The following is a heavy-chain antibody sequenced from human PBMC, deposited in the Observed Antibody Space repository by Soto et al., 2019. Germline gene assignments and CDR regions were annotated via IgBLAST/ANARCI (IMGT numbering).Heavy chain of an antibody. V-gene: IGHV1-18*01. J-gene: IGHJ6*02. Sequence: QVQLVQSGAEVKKPGASVKVSCKTSGYTFTNHGISWVRQAPGLGLEWMGWISTYNGNTNYAQNFQGRVTMTTDTSTLTAYMELRSLRSDDTAVYYCARGAAWGTMGGMDVWGQGTAVTVSS. CDR3: ARGAAWGTMGGMDV. D-gene: IGHD3-10*01. CDR1: GYTFTNHG. CDR2: ISTYNGNT.